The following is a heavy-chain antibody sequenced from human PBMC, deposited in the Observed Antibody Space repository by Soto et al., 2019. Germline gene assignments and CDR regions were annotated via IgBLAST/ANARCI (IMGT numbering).Heavy chain of an antibody. D-gene: IGHD3-10*01. CDR1: GGSFSAYY. J-gene: IGHJ4*02. CDR2: INHGGST. Sequence: QVQLQQWGAGLLKPSETLSLSCAVYGGSFSAYYWSWIRQPPGKGLEWIGEINHGGSTNYNPSLKIRVTISLDTPKNQFSLKLNSVTAADTAVYYCARGYGSGSYWAYWGQGTLVTVSS. V-gene: IGHV4-34*02. CDR3: ARGYGSGSYWAY.